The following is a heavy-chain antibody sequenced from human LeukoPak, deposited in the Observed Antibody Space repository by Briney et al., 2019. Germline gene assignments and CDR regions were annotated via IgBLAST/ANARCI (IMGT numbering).Heavy chain of an antibody. D-gene: IGHD6-19*01. CDR2: IYYSGST. CDR1: GGSISSYY. CDR3: ARYMAGDFDY. Sequence: KPSETLSLTCTVSGGSISSYYWSWIRQPPGKGLEWIGYIYYSGSTNYNPSLKSRVTISVDTSKNQFSLKLSSVTAAGTAVYYCARYMAGDFDYWGQGTLVTVSS. J-gene: IGHJ4*02. V-gene: IGHV4-59*01.